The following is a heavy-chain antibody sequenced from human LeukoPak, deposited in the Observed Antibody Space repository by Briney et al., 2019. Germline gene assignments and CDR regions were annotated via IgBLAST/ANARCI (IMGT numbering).Heavy chain of an antibody. CDR2: IIPIFGTA. CDR3: ARDRGTSMDPFDY. J-gene: IGHJ4*02. CDR1: GGTFSNYA. Sequence: EASVKVSCKASGGTFSNYAISWVRQAPGQGLEWMGGIIPIFGTANYAQKFQGRVTITADKSTSTAYMELSSLRSEDTAVYYCARDRGTSMDPFDYWGQGTLVTVSS. D-gene: IGHD5-18*01. V-gene: IGHV1-69*06.